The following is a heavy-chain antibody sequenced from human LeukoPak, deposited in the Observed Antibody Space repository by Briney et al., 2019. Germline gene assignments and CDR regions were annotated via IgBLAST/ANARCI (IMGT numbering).Heavy chain of an antibody. D-gene: IGHD2-2*01. CDR1: GFTFSSYA. CDR2: ISGSGGST. Sequence: GGSLRLSCAASGFTFSSYAMSWVRQAPGKGLEWVSAISGSGGSTYYADSVKGRFTISRDNAKNSLYLQMNSLRAEDTAVYYCARALTPYCSSTSCPSDYWGQGTLVTVS. V-gene: IGHV3-23*01. J-gene: IGHJ4*02. CDR3: ARALTPYCSSTSCPSDY.